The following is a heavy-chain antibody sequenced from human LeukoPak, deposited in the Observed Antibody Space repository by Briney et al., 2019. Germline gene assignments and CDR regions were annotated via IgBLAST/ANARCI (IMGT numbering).Heavy chain of an antibody. CDR2: ISDSGGST. J-gene: IGHJ4*02. V-gene: IGHV3-23*01. CDR3: AKGLYSSSSYFDY. D-gene: IGHD6-6*01. CDR1: GFTFSSYV. Sequence: PGGSLRLSCAASGFTFSSYVMSWVRQTPGKGLEWVSAISDSGGSTFYADSVEGRFTISRDNSKNTLYLQMNSLRAEDTAVYYCAKGLYSSSSYFDYWGQGTLVTVSP.